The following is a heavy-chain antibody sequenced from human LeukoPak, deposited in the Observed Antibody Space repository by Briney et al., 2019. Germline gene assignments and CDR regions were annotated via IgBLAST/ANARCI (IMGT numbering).Heavy chain of an antibody. Sequence: GSLRLSCAAAGFTFSSYVMHWVRQAPGKGLEWVALIRYDGSNKYYVDSVKGRFTISRDNSKNTLYLQMNSLRTEDTAVYYCAKGWDRPNWGQGTLVTVSS. J-gene: IGHJ4*02. CDR2: IRYDGSNK. CDR1: GFTFSSYV. V-gene: IGHV3-30*02. D-gene: IGHD1-26*01. CDR3: AKGWDRPN.